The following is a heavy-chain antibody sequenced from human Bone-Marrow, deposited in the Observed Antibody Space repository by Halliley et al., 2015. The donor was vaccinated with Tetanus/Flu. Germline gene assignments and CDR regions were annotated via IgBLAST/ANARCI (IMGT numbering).Heavy chain of an antibody. Sequence: SLRLSCAAAGFAFGTYAMNWVRQAPGTGLEWVSSISGSGDGTYYADSVKGRFTISRDNSKNTLLLQMNSLRAEDTAIYYCAKSAGWLRDSAPPRVNWFDPWGQGALVPVSS. CDR1: GFAFGTYA. D-gene: IGHD2-21*02. V-gene: IGHV3-23*01. CDR3: AKSAGWLRDSAPPRVNWFDP. CDR2: ISGSGDGT. J-gene: IGHJ5*02.